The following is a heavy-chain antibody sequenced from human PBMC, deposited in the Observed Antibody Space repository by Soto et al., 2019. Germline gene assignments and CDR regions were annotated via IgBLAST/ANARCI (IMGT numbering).Heavy chain of an antibody. D-gene: IGHD6-13*01. CDR3: ARDSIRIAAAGTRYWFDP. CDR2: ISSSGSTI. CDR1: GFTFSDYY. Sequence: GGSLRLSCAASGFTFSDYYMSWIRQAPGKGLEWVSYISSSGSTIYYADSVKGRFTISRDNAKNSLYLQMNSLRAEDTAVYYCARDSIRIAAAGTRYWFDPWGQGTLVTVSS. J-gene: IGHJ5*02. V-gene: IGHV3-11*01.